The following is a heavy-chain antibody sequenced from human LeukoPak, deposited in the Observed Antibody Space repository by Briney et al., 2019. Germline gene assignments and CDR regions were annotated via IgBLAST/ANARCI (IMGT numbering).Heavy chain of an antibody. D-gene: IGHD1-26*01. J-gene: IGHJ4*02. CDR2: INTNSGGT. Sequence: GASVKVFCKTSGYTFTDYYIHWVRQAPGQGLEWMGWINTNSGGTNYAQKFQGRVTMTRDTSISTAYMDLSSLTSDDTAVYYCARNLVGPTDVDYWGQGTPVTVSA. CDR1: GYTFTDYY. V-gene: IGHV1-2*02. CDR3: ARNLVGPTDVDY.